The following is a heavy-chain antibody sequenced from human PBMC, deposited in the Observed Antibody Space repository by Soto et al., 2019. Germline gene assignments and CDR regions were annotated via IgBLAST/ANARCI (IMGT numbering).Heavy chain of an antibody. CDR1: GFTFSSYS. Sequence: EVQLVESGGGLVQPGGSLRLSCAASGFTFSSYSMNWVRQAPGKGLEWVSYISSSSSTIYYADSVKGRFTISRDNAKNSLYLQMNSLRDEDTAVYYCARVSAKSSHVRYFDWLYAFDIWGQGTMVTVSS. V-gene: IGHV3-48*02. D-gene: IGHD3-9*01. CDR2: ISSSSSTI. CDR3: ARVSAKSSHVRYFDWLYAFDI. J-gene: IGHJ3*02.